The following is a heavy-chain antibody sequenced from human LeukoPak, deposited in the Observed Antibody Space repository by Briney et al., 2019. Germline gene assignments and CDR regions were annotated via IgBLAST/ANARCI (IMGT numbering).Heavy chain of an antibody. V-gene: IGHV1-2*02. J-gene: IGHJ5*02. Sequence: ASVNVSCKASGYTFSGYYIFWVRRAPGQGLEWMGWVNPNSGGTNYAPEFQGRLTMTSDTSITTAYMELSTLRSDDTAVYYCALIGDHAWFDPWGQGTLVTVSS. CDR3: ALIGDHAWFDP. CDR1: GYTFSGYY. D-gene: IGHD3-10*01. CDR2: VNPNSGGT.